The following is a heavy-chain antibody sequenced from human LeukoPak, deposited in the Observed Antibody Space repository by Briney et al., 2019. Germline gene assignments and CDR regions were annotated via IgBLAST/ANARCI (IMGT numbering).Heavy chain of an antibody. D-gene: IGHD6-19*01. Sequence: SETLSLTCTVSGGSISSGSYYWSWIRQPAGKGLEWIGRIYTSGSPTYSPSLESRVTISVDTSKNQFSLKLSSVTAADTAVYYCARAAAVAVDCWGQGTLVTVSS. V-gene: IGHV4-61*02. J-gene: IGHJ4*02. CDR1: GGSISSGSYY. CDR2: IYTSGSP. CDR3: ARAAAVAVDC.